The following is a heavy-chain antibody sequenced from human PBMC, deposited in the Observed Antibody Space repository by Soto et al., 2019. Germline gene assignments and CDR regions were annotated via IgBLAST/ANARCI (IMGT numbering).Heavy chain of an antibody. CDR1: GGSISSSY. V-gene: IGHV4-59*01. D-gene: IGHD3-10*02. CDR2: IYYTGST. CDR3: ARDVPGSSFFDY. Sequence: SDTLSLTCTVSGGSISSSYWRWIRQPPGKRLEWIGYIYYTGSTLYNPSLKSRVTMSLDTSKNQFSLNLRSVTAADTAVYYCARDVPGSSFFDYWGQGIMVTVS. J-gene: IGHJ4*02.